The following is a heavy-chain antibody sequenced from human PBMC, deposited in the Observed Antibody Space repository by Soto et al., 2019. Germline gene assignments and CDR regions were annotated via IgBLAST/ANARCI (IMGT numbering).Heavy chain of an antibody. D-gene: IGHD2-2*01. CDR3: ARIGGYHLLADFDS. Sequence: ASVKVSCTASGYTFNSYGISWVRQAPGQGLEWLGWVSAYDGGTKYAQNLQGRITMTTDASTNTAYMELRSLRSDDSALYFCARIGGYHLLADFDSWGQGTPVTVSS. J-gene: IGHJ4*02. V-gene: IGHV1-18*01. CDR2: VSAYDGGT. CDR1: GYTFNSYG.